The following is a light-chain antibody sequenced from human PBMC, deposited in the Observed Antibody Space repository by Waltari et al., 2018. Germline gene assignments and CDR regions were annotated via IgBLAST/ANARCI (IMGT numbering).Light chain of an antibody. V-gene: IGLV2-14*01. Sequence: QSALTQPASVSGSPGQSITISCIGTSTDIGAYSYVSWYQQHPGTAPTLLIFDVFERPSGVSDRFSGAKSGNTASLTISGLQAEDEAEYFCSSYKTDRTVVFGGGTKVTVL. J-gene: IGLJ2*01. CDR3: SSYKTDRTVV. CDR1: STDIGAYSY. CDR2: DVF.